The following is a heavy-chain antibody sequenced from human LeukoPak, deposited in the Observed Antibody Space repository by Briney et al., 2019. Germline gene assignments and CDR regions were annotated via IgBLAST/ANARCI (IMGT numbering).Heavy chain of an antibody. CDR1: GLKFIEAW. J-gene: IGHJ5*02. D-gene: IGHD3-3*01. CDR3: IWSGPNYFDT. CDR2: IKSNIEGGPT. V-gene: IGHV3-15*01. Sequence: GGSLRLSCVASGLKFIEAWMSWVRQAPGKGLEWVGRIKSNIEGGPTHYAALAKGRFTISRDDSENTVYLQMGTLKTEDTAVYYCIWSGPNYFDTWGQGTLVTVSS.